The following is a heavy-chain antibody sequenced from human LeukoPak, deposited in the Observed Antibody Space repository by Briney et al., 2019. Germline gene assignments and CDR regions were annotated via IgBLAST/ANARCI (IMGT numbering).Heavy chain of an antibody. CDR3: ARERSSSWSDYFDY. J-gene: IGHJ4*02. V-gene: IGHV1-8*03. CDR2: MNPNSGNT. D-gene: IGHD6-13*01. Sequence: ASVKVSCKASGYTFTSYDINWVRQATGQGVEWMGWMNPNSGNTGYAQKFQGRVTITRNTSISTAYMELSSLRSEDTAVYYCARERSSSWSDYFDYWGQGTLVTVSS. CDR1: GYTFTSYD.